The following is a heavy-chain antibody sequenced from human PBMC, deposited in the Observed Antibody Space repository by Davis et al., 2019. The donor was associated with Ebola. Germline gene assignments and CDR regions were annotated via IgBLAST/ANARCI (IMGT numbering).Heavy chain of an antibody. V-gene: IGHV4-39*07. D-gene: IGHD3-10*01. Sequence: PSETLSLTCTVSGDSISSSYSNYWSWIRQAPGRGLEWIGTIYYIGTTYYNPSLKSRLFMSVDTSKNQFSLKLTSVTADTAVYYCARNKSGIPFDYWGQGALVIVSS. CDR3: ARNKSGIPFDY. CDR1: GDSISSSYSNY. CDR2: IYYIGTT. J-gene: IGHJ4*02.